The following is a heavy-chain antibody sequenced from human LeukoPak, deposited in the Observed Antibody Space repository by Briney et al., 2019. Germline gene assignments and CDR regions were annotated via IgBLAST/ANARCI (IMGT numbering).Heavy chain of an antibody. J-gene: IGHJ4*02. CDR2: ISVSGGST. Sequence: GGSLRLSCAASGFTFSSYVMSWVRQAPGKGLEWVSGISVSGGSTYYADSVKGRFTISRDNSKKTLYLQMNTLRAEDTAVYYCAKGYSGFYYASFDFWGQRTLVTVSS. CDR3: AKGYSGFYYASFDF. D-gene: IGHD1-26*01. CDR1: GFTFSSYV. V-gene: IGHV3-23*01.